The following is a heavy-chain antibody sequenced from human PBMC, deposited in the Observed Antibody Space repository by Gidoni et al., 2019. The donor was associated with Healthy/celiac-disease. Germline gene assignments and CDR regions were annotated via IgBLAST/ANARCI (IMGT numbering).Heavy chain of an antibody. CDR1: GGSISRSSYY. CDR3: ARQIAVAGIFDY. Sequence: QMQLQESGPGLAKPSETLSLTCTVSGGSISRSSYYWGWIRQPPGKGLEWIGSIYYSGSTYYNPSLKSRVTISVDMSKKQFSLKLRSVTAADTAVYYCARQIAVAGIFDYWGQGTLVTVSS. J-gene: IGHJ4*02. D-gene: IGHD6-19*01. CDR2: IYYSGST. V-gene: IGHV4-39*01.